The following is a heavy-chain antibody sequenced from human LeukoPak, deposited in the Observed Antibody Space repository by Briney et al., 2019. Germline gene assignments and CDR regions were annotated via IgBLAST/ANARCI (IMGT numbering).Heavy chain of an antibody. J-gene: IGHJ3*02. D-gene: IGHD3-9*01. Sequence: GGSLEISFQGSGCGFTSYWIGWVRPMSGKGVEGMGIIYPGDSDTRYSPSFQGQVTISADKSISTAYLQWSSLKASDTAMYYCARRFWLDAFDIWGQGTMVTVSS. V-gene: IGHV5-51*01. CDR2: IYPGDSDT. CDR1: GCGFTSYW. CDR3: ARRFWLDAFDI.